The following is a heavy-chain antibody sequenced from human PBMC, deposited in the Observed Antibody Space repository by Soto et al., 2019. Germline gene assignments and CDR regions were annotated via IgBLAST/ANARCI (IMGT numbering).Heavy chain of an antibody. V-gene: IGHV3-74*01. CDR2: LDNDGTNT. CDR1: GFTFSTYW. Sequence: EVQLVESGGGLVQPGGSLRLSCAASGFTFSTYWMHWVRQAPGKGLVWVSRLDNDGTNTRYADSVKGRFTVSRDNGKNTVYLHMDSLRAEDTAVYYCARDGGTYFAYWGRGTLVTVSS. CDR3: ARDGGTYFAY. J-gene: IGHJ4*02. D-gene: IGHD3-16*01.